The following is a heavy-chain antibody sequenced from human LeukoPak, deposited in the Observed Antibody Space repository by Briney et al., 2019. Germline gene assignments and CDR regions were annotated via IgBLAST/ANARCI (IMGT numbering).Heavy chain of an antibody. CDR1: GFTFSSYA. D-gene: IGHD2-15*01. CDR2: ISGSGFTT. Sequence: GGSLRLSCAVSGFTFSSYAMSWVRQTPGKGLEWVSGISGSGFTTVYADSVKGRFSISRDNSKNTLYLQMNSLRAEDTAVYYCAKELYNPTPRGLFDYGGQGTLVTVSS. V-gene: IGHV3-23*01. J-gene: IGHJ4*02. CDR3: AKELYNPTPRGLFDY.